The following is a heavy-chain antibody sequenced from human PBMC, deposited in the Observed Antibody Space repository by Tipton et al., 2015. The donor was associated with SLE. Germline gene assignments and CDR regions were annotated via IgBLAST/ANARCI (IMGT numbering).Heavy chain of an antibody. CDR1: GFTFSSYA. J-gene: IGHJ6*03. CDR3: ARAPGAQGYYYYYMDV. V-gene: IGHV3-30-3*01. CDR2: ISYDGSNK. Sequence: SLRLSCAASGFTFSSYAMHWVRQAPGKGLEWVAVISYDGSNKYYADSVKGRFTISRDNSKNTLYLQMNSLRAEDTAVYYCARAPGAQGYYYYYMDVWGKGTTVTVSS. D-gene: IGHD7-27*01.